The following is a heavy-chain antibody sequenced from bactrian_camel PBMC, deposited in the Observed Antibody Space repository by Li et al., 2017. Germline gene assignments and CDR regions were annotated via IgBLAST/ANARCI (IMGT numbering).Heavy chain of an antibody. D-gene: IGHD6*01. V-gene: IGHV3S53*01. CDR3: AARPSRWCSQDRSDYHW. Sequence: HVQLVESGGDSVQAGGSLSLSCKASGYFYNTYCMGWFRQAPGKERAGVAAIDSDGGTNYADSVKGRFTISKDNAKNTQYLEMNDLKPEDTARYYCAARPSRWCSQDRSDYHWWGQGTQVTVS. CDR1: GYFYNTYC. J-gene: IGHJ4*01. CDR2: IDSDGGT.